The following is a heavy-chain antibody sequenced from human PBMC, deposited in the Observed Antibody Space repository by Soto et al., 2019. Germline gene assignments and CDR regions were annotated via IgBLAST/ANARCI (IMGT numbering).Heavy chain of an antibody. D-gene: IGHD2-15*01. Sequence: HPGGSLRLSCAASGFTFSSYSMNWVRQAPGKGLEWVSYISSSSSTIYYADSVKGRFTISRDNAKNSLYLQMNSLRAEDTAVYYCAPNDCSGGSCYGNYYYYGMDVWGQGTTVTVSS. CDR3: APNDCSGGSCYGNYYYYGMDV. CDR1: GFTFSSYS. J-gene: IGHJ6*02. V-gene: IGHV3-48*01. CDR2: ISSSSSTI.